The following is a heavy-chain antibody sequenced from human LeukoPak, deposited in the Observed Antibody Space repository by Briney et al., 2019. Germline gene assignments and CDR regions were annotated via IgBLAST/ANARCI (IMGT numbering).Heavy chain of an antibody. CDR2: IYYSGST. Sequence: SETLSLTCTVSGGSISSYYWSWIRQPPGKGLEWIGYIYYSGSTNYNPSLKSRVTISVDTSKNQFSLKLSSVTAADTAVYYCAKGRGPAAVAPDYWGQGTLVTVSS. V-gene: IGHV4-59*01. CDR1: GGSISSYY. D-gene: IGHD2-2*01. CDR3: AKGRGPAAVAPDY. J-gene: IGHJ4*02.